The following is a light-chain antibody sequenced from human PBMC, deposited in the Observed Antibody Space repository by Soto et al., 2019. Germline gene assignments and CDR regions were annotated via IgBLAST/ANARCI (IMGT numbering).Light chain of an antibody. CDR2: DAS. CDR3: QQYDNRPLT. Sequence: DIVITQSPDSLAFSLGERATINCKSSQSVLYSNNKNYLNWYQQKPGKAPKLLIYDASNLETGVPSRFSGSGSGTDFTFTISSLQPEDIATYYCQQYDNRPLTFGGGTKVDIK. V-gene: IGKV1-33*01. CDR1: QSVLYSNNKNY. J-gene: IGKJ4*01.